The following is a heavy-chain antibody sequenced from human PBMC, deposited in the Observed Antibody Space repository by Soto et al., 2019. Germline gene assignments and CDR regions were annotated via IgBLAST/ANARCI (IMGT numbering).Heavy chain of an antibody. D-gene: IGHD6-13*01. J-gene: IGHJ4*02. CDR1: GYTFISYG. CDR2: ISVYNGIT. Sequence: QIQLVQSGAEVKKPGASVKVSCKASGYTFISYGITWVRQAPGQGLEWMGWISVYNGITNYAQNGQGRVTMTTDTSTSTAYMELRSLRSDDTAVYFCARAKDLEYSSSWGSFDYWGQGTLVTVSS. CDR3: ARAKDLEYSSSWGSFDY. V-gene: IGHV1-18*04.